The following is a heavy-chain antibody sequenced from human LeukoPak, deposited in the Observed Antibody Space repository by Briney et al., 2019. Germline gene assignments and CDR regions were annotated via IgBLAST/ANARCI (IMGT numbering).Heavy chain of an antibody. CDR3: ARVHRSGGYYDAFDI. CDR2: INPSGGST. Sequence: GASVKVSCKASGYTFTSYYMHWVRQAPGQGLEWMGIINPSGGSTSYAQKFQGRVTMTRDTSTSTAYMELSSLRSEDTAVYYCARVHRSGGYYDAFDIWAKGQWSPSLQ. V-gene: IGHV1-46*01. CDR1: GYTFTSYY. D-gene: IGHD1-26*01. J-gene: IGHJ3*02.